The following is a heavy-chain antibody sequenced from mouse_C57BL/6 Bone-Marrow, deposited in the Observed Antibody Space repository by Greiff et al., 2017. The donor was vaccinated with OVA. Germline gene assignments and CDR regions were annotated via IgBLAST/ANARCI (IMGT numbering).Heavy chain of an antibody. J-gene: IGHJ4*01. CDR2: IDPETGGT. V-gene: IGHV1-15*01. CDR1: GYTFTDYE. Sequence: QVQLQQSGAELVRPGASVTLSCKASGYTFTDYEMHWVKQTPVHGLEWIGAIDPETGGTAYNQKFKGKAILTADKSSRTAYMELRSLTSEDSAVYYCTRHYYGNYVGNYYAMDYWGQGTSVTVSS. D-gene: IGHD2-1*01. CDR3: TRHYYGNYVGNYYAMDY.